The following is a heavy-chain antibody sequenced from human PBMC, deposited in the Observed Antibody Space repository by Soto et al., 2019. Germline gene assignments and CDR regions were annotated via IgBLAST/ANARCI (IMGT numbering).Heavy chain of an antibody. Sequence: PGGSLRLSCGASGFTFRSYAMSWVRQSPGKGLEWVSAISDSGGSTYYADSMKGRFTISRDTSKNRRDLQMNSQRVEDTAIYYFAKVLTSTGRTHDLWGQGTLVTVSS. CDR2: ISDSGGST. D-gene: IGHD2-2*01. V-gene: IGHV3-23*01. J-gene: IGHJ5*02. CDR3: AKVLTSTGRTHDL. CDR1: GFTFRSYA.